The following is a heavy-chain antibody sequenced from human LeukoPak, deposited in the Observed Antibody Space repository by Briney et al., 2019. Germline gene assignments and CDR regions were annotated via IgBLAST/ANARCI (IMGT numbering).Heavy chain of an antibody. V-gene: IGHV4-39*07. D-gene: IGHD2-2*01. CDR2: IYYGGST. J-gene: IGHJ4*02. Sequence: PSETLSLTCTVSGGSTSSSSHYWGWIRQPPGKGLEWIGNIYYGGSTYYNPSLKSRVTISVDMSKNQFSLKLSSVTAADTAVYYCARDGGSSFRYFDYWGQGTLVTVSS. CDR1: GGSTSSSSHY. CDR3: ARDGGSSFRYFDY.